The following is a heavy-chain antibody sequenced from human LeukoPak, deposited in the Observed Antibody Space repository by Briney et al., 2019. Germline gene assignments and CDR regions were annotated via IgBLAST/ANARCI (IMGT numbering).Heavy chain of an antibody. CDR3: ARSDYGDYESDY. V-gene: IGHV4-4*07. CDR1: GGSISNYW. D-gene: IGHD4-17*01. J-gene: IGHJ4*02. Sequence: KPSETLSLTCTLSGGSISNYWWSCIPQPARRRLEWIGRIYRSGSTNYNASLKSRVTMSVDTSKNQFSLQLSSVTAADTAVYYCARSDYGDYESDYWGQGTLVTVSS. CDR2: IYRSGST.